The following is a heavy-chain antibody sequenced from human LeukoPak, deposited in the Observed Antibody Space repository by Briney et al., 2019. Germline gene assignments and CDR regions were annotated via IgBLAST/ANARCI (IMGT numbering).Heavy chain of an antibody. CDR1: GGSFSGYY. CDR2: MYYTGNT. V-gene: IGHV4-34*01. D-gene: IGHD1-14*01. Sequence: SETLSLTCAVYGGSFSGYYWSWIRQPPGKGLEWIASMYYTGNTFYNPVLKSRVTISVDTSKNQFSLMLSSVTAADTAVYYCARRPGSYETGHGDDYWGQGTLVTVSS. J-gene: IGHJ4*02. CDR3: ARRPGSYETGHGDDY.